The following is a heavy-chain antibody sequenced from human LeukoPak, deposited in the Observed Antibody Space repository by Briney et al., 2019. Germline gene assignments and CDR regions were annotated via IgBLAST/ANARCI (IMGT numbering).Heavy chain of an antibody. CDR3: ARGDYARSGYSSPGYYGMDV. D-gene: IGHD3-22*01. Sequence: PSETLSLTCTVSGGSISRGGFYWSWIRQHPGNGLEWLVYHYYSGSTYSNPSLRSLSTTSVTTSKNHFFLKLSSVTPAATAVYYCARGDYARSGYSSPGYYGMDVWGQGTTVTVSS. CDR2: HYYSGST. J-gene: IGHJ6*02. V-gene: IGHV4-31*01. CDR1: GGSISRGGFY.